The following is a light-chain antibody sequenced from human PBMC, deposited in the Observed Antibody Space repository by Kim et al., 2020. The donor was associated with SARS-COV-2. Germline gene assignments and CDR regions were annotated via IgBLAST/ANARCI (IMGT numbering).Light chain of an antibody. Sequence: ASGGDRVTITCRASQSISNWLAWYQQKPGKAPKLLISKASSLESGVPSRFSGSQSGTEFTLTISSLQPDDFANYYCQQYDNYPWTFGQGTKVDIK. CDR2: KAS. CDR3: QQYDNYPWT. CDR1: QSISNW. V-gene: IGKV1-5*03. J-gene: IGKJ1*01.